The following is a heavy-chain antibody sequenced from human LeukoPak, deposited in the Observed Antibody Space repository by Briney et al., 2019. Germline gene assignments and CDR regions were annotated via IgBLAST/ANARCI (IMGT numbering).Heavy chain of an antibody. J-gene: IGHJ3*02. CDR2: ISGSGGSR. Sequence: GGSLRLSCAASGFTFSSYSMSWVRQAPGKGLEWVSAISGSGGSRYYADSVKGRFTISRDNSKNTLYLQMNSLRAEDTAVYYCAKFLSDCSSTSCYSDALDIWGQGTMVTVSS. V-gene: IGHV3-23*01. CDR1: GFTFSSYS. D-gene: IGHD2-2*01. CDR3: AKFLSDCSSTSCYSDALDI.